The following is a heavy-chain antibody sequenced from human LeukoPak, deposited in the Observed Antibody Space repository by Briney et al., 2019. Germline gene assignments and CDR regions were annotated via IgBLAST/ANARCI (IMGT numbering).Heavy chain of an antibody. CDR1: GYTFTGYY. V-gene: IGHV1-2*06. CDR2: INPNSGGT. D-gene: IGHD2-15*01. J-gene: IGHJ4*02. CDR3: ARYAEYCSGGSCYYYFDY. Sequence: EASVKVSCKASGYTFTGYYMHWVRQAPGQGLEWMGRINPNSGGTNYAQKFQGRVTMTRDTSISTAYMELSRLRSDDTAVYYCARYAEYCSGGSCYYYFDYWGQGTLVTVSS.